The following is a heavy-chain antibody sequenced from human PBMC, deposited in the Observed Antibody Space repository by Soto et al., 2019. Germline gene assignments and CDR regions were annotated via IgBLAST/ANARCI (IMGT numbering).Heavy chain of an antibody. CDR2: ISGSGGST. CDR1: GFTFSSYA. J-gene: IGHJ6*02. V-gene: IGHV3-23*01. CDR3: AKFLGSGYDNYYYYGMDV. Sequence: EVQLLESGGGLVQPGGSLRLSCAASGFTFSSYAMSWVRQAPGKGLEWVSAISGSGGSTYYADSVKGRFTISRDNSKNTLYLQMNRLRAEDTAVYYCAKFLGSGYDNYYYYGMDVWGQGTPVTVSS. D-gene: IGHD3-3*01.